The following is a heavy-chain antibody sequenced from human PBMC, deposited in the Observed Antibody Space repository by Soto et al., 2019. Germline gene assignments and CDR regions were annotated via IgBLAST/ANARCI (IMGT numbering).Heavy chain of an antibody. CDR3: ARQESALLWFGELNNWFDP. J-gene: IGHJ5*02. V-gene: IGHV4-59*08. CDR2: IYYSGST. CDR1: GGSFSSYY. D-gene: IGHD3-10*01. Sequence: SETLSLTCAVYGGSFSSYYWSWIRQPPGKGLEWIGYIYYSGSTNYNPSLKSRVTISVDTSKNQFSLKLSSVTAADTAVYYCARQESALLWFGELNNWFDPWGQGTLVTVSS.